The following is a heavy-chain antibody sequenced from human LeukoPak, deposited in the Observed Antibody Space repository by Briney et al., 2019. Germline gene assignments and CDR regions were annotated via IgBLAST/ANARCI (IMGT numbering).Heavy chain of an antibody. V-gene: IGHV3-23*01. CDR1: RFTFSSYA. CDR2: ISDSGGST. Sequence: GGSLRLSCAASRFTFSSYAMSWVRQAPGKGLEWVSAISDSGGSTYYADSVKGRFTISRDNSKNTLYLQMNSLRADDTAVYYCAKSSGYDSDDAFDIWGQGTMVTVSS. J-gene: IGHJ3*02. D-gene: IGHD5-12*01. CDR3: AKSSGYDSDDAFDI.